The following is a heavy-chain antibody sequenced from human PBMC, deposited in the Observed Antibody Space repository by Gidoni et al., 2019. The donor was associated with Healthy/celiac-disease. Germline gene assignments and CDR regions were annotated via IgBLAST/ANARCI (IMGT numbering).Heavy chain of an antibody. CDR2: ISSSSSYI. CDR1: GFPVRGYS. CDR3: ARDSYYDFWSGYYDYYYGMDV. D-gene: IGHD3-3*01. J-gene: IGHJ6*02. V-gene: IGHV3-21*01. Sequence: EVQLVESGGGLVKPGGSLRLSCAASGFPVRGYSINVGRQAPGKGLEWVSSISSSSSYIYYADSVKGRFTISRDNAKNSLYLQMNSLRAEDTAVYYCARDSYYDFWSGYYDYYYGMDVWGQGTTVTVSS.